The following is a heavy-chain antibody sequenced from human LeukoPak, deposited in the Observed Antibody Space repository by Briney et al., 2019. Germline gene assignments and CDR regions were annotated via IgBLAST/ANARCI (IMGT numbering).Heavy chain of an antibody. V-gene: IGHV3-23*01. CDR1: GFTFSSYA. J-gene: IGHJ3*02. CDR3: ARRRIVGSTDDAFDI. D-gene: IGHD1-26*01. CDR2: ISGSGGST. Sequence: GGSLRLSCAAPGFTFSSYAMSWVRQAPGKGLEWVSAISGSGGSTYYADSVKGRFTISRDNSNNTLYLQMNSLGADDTAIYYCARRRIVGSTDDAFDIWGQGTMVTLSS.